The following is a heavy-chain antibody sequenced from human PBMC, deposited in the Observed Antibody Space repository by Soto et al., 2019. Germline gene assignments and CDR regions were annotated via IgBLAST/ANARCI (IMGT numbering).Heavy chain of an antibody. CDR3: ARVGYYGSGAFDI. CDR1: GGSISSGGYY. V-gene: IGHV4-31*03. CDR2: IYYSGGT. Sequence: QVQLQESGPGLVKPSQTLSLTCTVSGGSISSGGYYWSWIRQHPGKGLEWIGYIYYSGGTYYNPSLKSRVTISVDTSKNQFSLKRRSVTAADTAVYYCARVGYYGSGAFDIWGQGTMVNVSS. J-gene: IGHJ3*02. D-gene: IGHD3-10*01.